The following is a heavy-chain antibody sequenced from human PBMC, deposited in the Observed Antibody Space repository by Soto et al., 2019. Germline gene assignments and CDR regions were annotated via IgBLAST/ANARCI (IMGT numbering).Heavy chain of an antibody. CDR1: GGSISSSNW. CDR2: IYHSGST. CDR3: ARDVGPRLHPFDY. D-gene: IGHD1-26*01. J-gene: IGHJ4*02. V-gene: IGHV4-4*02. Sequence: QVQLQESGPGLVKPSGTLSLTCAVSGGSISSSNWWSWVRQPPGKGLEWSGEIYHSGSTNYSPSLKSRVTISVDKSKNQFSLELTSVTAADTAVYFCARDVGPRLHPFDYWGQGTLVTVSS.